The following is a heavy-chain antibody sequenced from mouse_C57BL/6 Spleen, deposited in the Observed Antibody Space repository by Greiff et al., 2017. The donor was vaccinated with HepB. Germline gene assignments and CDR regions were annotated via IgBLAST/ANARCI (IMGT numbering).Heavy chain of an antibody. Sequence: LQQSGPELVKPGASVKISCKASGYTFTDYYMNWVKQSHGKSLEWIGDINPNNGGTSYNQKFKGKATLTVDKSSSTAYMELRSLTSEDSAVYYCAREEGLPHWYFDVWGTGTTVTVSS. CDR2: INPNNGGT. CDR1: GYTFTDYY. CDR3: AREEGLPHWYFDV. V-gene: IGHV1-26*01. J-gene: IGHJ1*03.